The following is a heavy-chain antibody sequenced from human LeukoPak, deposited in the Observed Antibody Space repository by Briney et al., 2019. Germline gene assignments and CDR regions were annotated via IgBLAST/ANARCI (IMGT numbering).Heavy chain of an antibody. V-gene: IGHV1-2*02. J-gene: IGHJ4*02. CDR1: GYAFTGYY. CDR2: INPNSGGT. CDR3: ARGCDWNFGHYFDY. Sequence: ASVKVSFKASGYAFTGYYMHWVRQAPGQGLEWMGWINPNSGGTNYAQKFQGRVTMTRDTSISTAYMELSRLRSDDTAVYYCARGCDWNFGHYFDYWGQGTLVTVSS. D-gene: IGHD1-7*01.